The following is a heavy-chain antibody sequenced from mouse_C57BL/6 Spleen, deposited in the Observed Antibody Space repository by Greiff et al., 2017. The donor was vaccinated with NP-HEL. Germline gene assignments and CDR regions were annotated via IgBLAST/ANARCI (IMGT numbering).Heavy chain of an antibody. D-gene: IGHD2-3*01. CDR2: IRSKSSNYST. V-gene: IGHV10-3*01. CDR1: GFTFNTYA. Sequence: EVLLVESGGGLVQPKGSLKLSCAASGFTFNTYAMHWVRQAPGKGLEWVARIRSKSSNYSTYYADSVQDRFTISRDDSQSMLDLQMNNLKTEDTAMYYCVRELVDGYPHYYAMDYWGQGTSVTVSS. J-gene: IGHJ4*01. CDR3: VRELVDGYPHYYAMDY.